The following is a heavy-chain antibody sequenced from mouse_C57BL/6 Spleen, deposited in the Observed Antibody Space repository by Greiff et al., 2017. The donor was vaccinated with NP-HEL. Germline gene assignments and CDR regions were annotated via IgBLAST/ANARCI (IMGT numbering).Heavy chain of an antibody. CDR3: ARGGGNYWYFDV. J-gene: IGHJ1*03. D-gene: IGHD2-1*01. CDR1: GFTFSDYG. CDR2: ISNLAYSI. Sequence: EVQGVESGGGLVQPGGSLKLSCAASGFTFSDYGMAWVRQAPRKGPEWVAFISNLAYSIYYADTVTGRFTISRENAKNTLYLEMSNLRSEDTAMYYCARGGGNYWYFDVWGTRTTVTVSS. V-gene: IGHV5-15*01.